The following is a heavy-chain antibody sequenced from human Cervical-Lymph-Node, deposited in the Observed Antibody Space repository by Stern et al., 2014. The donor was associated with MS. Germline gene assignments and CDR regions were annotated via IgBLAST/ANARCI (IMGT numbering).Heavy chain of an antibody. J-gene: IGHJ4*02. CDR2: IYFSGST. D-gene: IGHD6-6*01. Sequence: QLQLQESGPGLVKPSETLSLTCTVSGGSISSRSHYWGWIRQPPGRGLEWIGSIYFSGSTYSNPSLNSRVTTSIDTPKNHSSLRLNSVTAADSAVYFCARHTRPYVDYWGQGILVTVSS. CDR1: GGSISSRSHY. V-gene: IGHV4-39*01. CDR3: ARHTRPYVDY.